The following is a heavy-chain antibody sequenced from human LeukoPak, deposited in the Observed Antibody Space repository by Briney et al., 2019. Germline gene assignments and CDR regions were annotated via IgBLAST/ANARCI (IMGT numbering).Heavy chain of an antibody. Sequence: ASVKVSCKASGGTFSSYAISWVRQAPGQGLEWMGGIIPIFGTANYAQKFQGRVTITADESTSTAYMELSSLRSEDTAVYYCARGCCRVDYYYYYYMDVWGKGTTVTVSS. D-gene: IGHD2-15*01. J-gene: IGHJ6*03. CDR2: IIPIFGTA. CDR3: ARGCCRVDYYYYYYMDV. V-gene: IGHV1-69*13. CDR1: GGTFSSYA.